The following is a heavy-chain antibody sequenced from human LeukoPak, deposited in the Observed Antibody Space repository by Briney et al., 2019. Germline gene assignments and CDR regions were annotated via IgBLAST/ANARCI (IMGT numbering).Heavy chain of an antibody. D-gene: IGHD3-16*01. CDR1: GFTFSSYG. J-gene: IGHJ6*03. CDR2: IRYDGSNK. CDR3: ARILWGYYYYMDV. Sequence: GGSLRLSCAASGFTFSSYGMHWVRQAPGKGLEWVAFIRYDGSNKYYADSVKGRFTISRDNSKNTLYLQMNSLRAEDTAVYYCARILWGYYYYMDVWGKGTTVTVSS. V-gene: IGHV3-30*02.